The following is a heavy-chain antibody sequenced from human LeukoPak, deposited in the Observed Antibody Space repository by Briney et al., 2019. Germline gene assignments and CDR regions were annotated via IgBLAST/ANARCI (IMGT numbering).Heavy chain of an antibody. CDR2: ISYDGSNK. J-gene: IGHJ4*02. CDR3: ARDSDYYDSRVDY. V-gene: IGHV3-30*04. D-gene: IGHD3-22*01. CDR1: GFTFSSYA. Sequence: GRSLRLSCAASGFTFSSYAMHWVRQAPGKGLEWVAVISYDGSNKYYADSVKGRFTISRDNSKNTLYLQMNSLRAEDTAVYYCARDSDYYDSRVDYWGQGTLGTVSS.